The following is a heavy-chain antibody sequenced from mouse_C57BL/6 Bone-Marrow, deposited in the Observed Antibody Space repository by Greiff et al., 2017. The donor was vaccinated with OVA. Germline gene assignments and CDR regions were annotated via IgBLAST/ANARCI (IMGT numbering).Heavy chain of an antibody. Sequence: QVQLQQPGAELVMPGASVKLSCKASGYTFTSYWMHWVKQRPGQGLEWIGEIDPSDSYTNYNQKFKGKSTLTVDKSSSTAYMQLSSLTSEDSAVYYCAKANLYYYAMHYWGQGTSVTVSS. J-gene: IGHJ4*01. CDR1: GYTFTSYW. CDR3: AKANLYYYAMHY. V-gene: IGHV1-69*01. CDR2: IDPSDSYT. D-gene: IGHD4-1*01.